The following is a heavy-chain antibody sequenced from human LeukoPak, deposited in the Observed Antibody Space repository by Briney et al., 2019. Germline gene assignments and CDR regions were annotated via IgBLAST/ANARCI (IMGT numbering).Heavy chain of an antibody. J-gene: IGHJ6*03. CDR2: MFYSGSA. D-gene: IGHD1-1*01. Sequence: PSETLSLTCTVSGDSISSSYYYWGWIRQPPGRGLEWIGSMFYSGSAYYNPSLKSRVTISVDTSKNQFSLKLSSVTAADTAVYYCARVSWFPGTSYYYMDVWGKGTTVTVSS. CDR1: GDSISSSYYY. V-gene: IGHV4-39*01. CDR3: ARVSWFPGTSYYYMDV.